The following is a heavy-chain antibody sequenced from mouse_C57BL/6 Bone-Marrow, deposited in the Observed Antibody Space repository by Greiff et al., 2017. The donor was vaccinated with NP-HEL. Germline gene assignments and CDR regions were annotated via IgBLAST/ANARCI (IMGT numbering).Heavy chain of an antibody. CDR2: INPSSGYT. V-gene: IGHV1-7*01. D-gene: IGHD2-2*01. CDR3: ATNGYRPLYYAMDY. Sequence: QVQLQQSGAELAKPGASVKLSCKASGYTFTSYWMHWVKQRPGQGLEWIGYINPSSGYTKYNQKFKDKATVTADKSSSTAYMQLSSLTYEDSAVYYCATNGYRPLYYAMDYWGQGTSVTVSS. J-gene: IGHJ4*01. CDR1: GYTFTSYW.